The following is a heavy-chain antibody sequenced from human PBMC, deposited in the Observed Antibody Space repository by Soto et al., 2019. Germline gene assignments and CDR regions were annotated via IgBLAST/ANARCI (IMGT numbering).Heavy chain of an antibody. V-gene: IGHV3-23*01. J-gene: IGHJ3*02. CDR3: AKRSIITGGAFDM. CDR2: TTATGGST. CDR1: GFMFRDYP. Sequence: EVQLLESGGGFVQPGGSLRLSCVVSGFMFRDYPMGWVRQAPGKGLEWVSATTATGGSTFYADSVKGRFTISRDNSINTLYLQMHNLRVEASAVYSCAKRSIITGGAFDMWGQGTIVTVSS. D-gene: IGHD3-3*02.